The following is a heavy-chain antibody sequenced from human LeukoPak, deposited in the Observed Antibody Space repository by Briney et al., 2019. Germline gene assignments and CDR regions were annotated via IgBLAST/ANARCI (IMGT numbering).Heavy chain of an antibody. V-gene: IGHV4-34*01. CDR1: GGSFSGYY. J-gene: IGHJ6*02. CDR2: INHSGST. CDR3: ARLSYDILTGYPSLRYYYYGMDV. Sequence: PSETLSLTCAVYGGSFSGYYWSWIRQPPGKGLEWIGEINHSGSTTYNPSLKSRVTISVDTSKNQFSLKLSSVTAANTAVYYCARLSYDILTGYPSLRYYYYGMDVWGQGTTVTVSS. D-gene: IGHD3-9*01.